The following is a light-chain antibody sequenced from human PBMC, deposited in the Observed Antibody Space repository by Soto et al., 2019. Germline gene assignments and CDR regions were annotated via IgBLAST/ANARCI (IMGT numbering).Light chain of an antibody. CDR1: SSDVGGYNY. CDR3: SSYTSSSPLYV. J-gene: IGLJ1*01. V-gene: IGLV2-14*01. CDR2: DVS. Sequence: QSVLTQPASVSGSPGQSITISCTETSSDVGGYNYVSWYQQHPGKAPKLMIYDVSNRPSGVSNRFSGSKSGNTASLTISGLQAEDEADYYCSSYTSSSPLYVFGTGTKLTVL.